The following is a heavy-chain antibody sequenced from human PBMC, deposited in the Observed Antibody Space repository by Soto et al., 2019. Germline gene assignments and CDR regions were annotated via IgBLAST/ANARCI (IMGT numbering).Heavy chain of an antibody. J-gene: IGHJ6*02. V-gene: IGHV3-74*01. CDR3: ARDTQLVNEELLYYYYGIDV. CDR2: INSDGSST. Sequence: GGSLRLSCAASGFTFSSYWMHWVRQAPGKGLVWVSRINSDGSSTSYADSVKGRFTISRENAKNTLYLQMNSLRAEDTAVYYCARDTQLVNEELLYYYYGIDVWGQGTTVTVSS. CDR1: GFTFSSYW. D-gene: IGHD6-13*01.